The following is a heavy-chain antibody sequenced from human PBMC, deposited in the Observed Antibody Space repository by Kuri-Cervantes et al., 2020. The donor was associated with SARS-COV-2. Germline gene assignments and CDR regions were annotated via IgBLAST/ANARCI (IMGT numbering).Heavy chain of an antibody. V-gene: IGHV3-21*01. Sequence: GESLKISCAASGFNLSSYSMSWVRQAPGKGLEWVSSISSSSSYIYYADSVKGRFTISKYNAKNSLYLQMNSLRAEDTAVYYCARERQTGDRYFDYWGQGTLVTVSS. J-gene: IGHJ4*02. CDR1: GFNLSSYS. CDR3: ARERQTGDRYFDY. CDR2: ISSSSSYI. D-gene: IGHD7-27*01.